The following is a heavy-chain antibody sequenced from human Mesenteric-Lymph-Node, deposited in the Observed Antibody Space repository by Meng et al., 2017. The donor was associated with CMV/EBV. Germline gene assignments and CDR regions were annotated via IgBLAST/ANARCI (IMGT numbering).Heavy chain of an antibody. Sequence: VYGGSFSSYYWSWIRQPPGKGLEWIGEINHSGSTNYNPSLKSRVTISVDTSKNQFSLKLSSVTAADTAVYYCARGDILTGSTENFDYWGQGTLVTVSS. CDR2: INHSGST. CDR1: GGSFSSYY. D-gene: IGHD3-9*01. J-gene: IGHJ4*02. V-gene: IGHV4-34*01. CDR3: ARGDILTGSTENFDY.